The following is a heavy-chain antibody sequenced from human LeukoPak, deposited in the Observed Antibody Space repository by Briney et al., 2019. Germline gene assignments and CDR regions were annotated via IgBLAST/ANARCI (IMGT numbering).Heavy chain of an antibody. CDR3: ARGPASGSDFAWFDP. J-gene: IGHJ5*02. Sequence: ASETLSLTCAVYGGSLSNYYWSWIRQPPGKGLEWIGEINHSGSTKFNPSLKSRVTILVAMSKSQFSLELRSVTAADTAVYYCARGPASGSDFAWFDPWGQGTLVTVSS. V-gene: IGHV4-34*01. CDR1: GGSLSNYY. D-gene: IGHD3-10*01. CDR2: INHSGST.